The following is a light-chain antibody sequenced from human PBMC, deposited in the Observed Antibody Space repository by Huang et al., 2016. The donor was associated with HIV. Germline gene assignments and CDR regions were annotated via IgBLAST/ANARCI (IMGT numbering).Light chain of an antibody. CDR2: GSS. Sequence: ENLMTQSPSTLSVSPGESATLSCRASQSVFKNLAWYQQKPGQAPKLLIYGSSTRAAGIPARFSGSGSGTDFTLTISSLQSEDFAVYYCQQYNTSPWTFGQGTKVEV. J-gene: IGKJ1*01. CDR1: QSVFKN. V-gene: IGKV3-15*01. CDR3: QQYNTSPWT.